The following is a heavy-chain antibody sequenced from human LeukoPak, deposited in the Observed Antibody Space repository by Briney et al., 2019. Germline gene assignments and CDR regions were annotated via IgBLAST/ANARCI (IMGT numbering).Heavy chain of an antibody. D-gene: IGHD2-8*01. CDR2: IRGSGGST. Sequence: PGGSLRLSCAASGFTFSSYAVSWVRQAPGKGLEWVSSIRGSGGSTYSADSVKGRFTISRDNSKNTLYLQMNSLRAEDTALYYCAKDRSCTNDICHGDFDYWGQGTLVTVSS. V-gene: IGHV3-23*01. J-gene: IGHJ4*02. CDR1: GFTFSSYA. CDR3: AKDRSCTNDICHGDFDY.